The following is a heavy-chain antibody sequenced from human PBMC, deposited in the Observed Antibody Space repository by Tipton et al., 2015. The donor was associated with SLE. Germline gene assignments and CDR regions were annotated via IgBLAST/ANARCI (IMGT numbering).Heavy chain of an antibody. CDR1: GASISRHY. J-gene: IGHJ4*02. CDR2: IYYSGST. D-gene: IGHD1-26*01. Sequence: TLSLTCTVSGASISRHYWTWIRQPPGKGLEWIGYIYYSGSTNYNPSLKSRVTISVDTSNNQFSLKLSSVTAADTAVYYCARGRLGDSQHHFDYWGQGTLVTVSS. CDR3: ARGRLGDSQHHFDY. V-gene: IGHV4-59*11.